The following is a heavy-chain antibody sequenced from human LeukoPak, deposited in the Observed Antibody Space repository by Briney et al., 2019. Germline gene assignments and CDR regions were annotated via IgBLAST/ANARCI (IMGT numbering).Heavy chain of an antibody. D-gene: IGHD1-7*01. J-gene: IGHJ4*02. CDR2: IWYDGSNK. CDR3: ARDRGLTGTMGYFDY. Sequence: GRSLRLSCAASGLTFSSYGMHWVRQAPGKGLEWVAVIWYDGSNKYYADSVKGRFTISRDNSKNTLYLQMNSLRAEDTAVYYCARDRGLTGTMGYFDYWGQGTLVTVSS. V-gene: IGHV3-33*01. CDR1: GLTFSSYG.